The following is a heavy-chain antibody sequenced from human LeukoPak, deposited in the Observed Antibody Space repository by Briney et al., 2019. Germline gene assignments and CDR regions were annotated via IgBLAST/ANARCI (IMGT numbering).Heavy chain of an antibody. CDR2: INAGNGNT. D-gene: IGHD2-15*01. J-gene: IGHJ5*02. CDR3: ARRLGYCSGGSCGTGGWFDP. Sequence: AASVKVSCKASGYTFTSYAMHWVRQAPGLRLEWMGWINAGNGNTKYSQKFQGRVTITRDTSASTAYMELSSPRSEDTAVYYCARRLGYCSGGSCGTGGWFDPWGQGTLVTVSS. CDR1: GYTFTSYA. V-gene: IGHV1-3*01.